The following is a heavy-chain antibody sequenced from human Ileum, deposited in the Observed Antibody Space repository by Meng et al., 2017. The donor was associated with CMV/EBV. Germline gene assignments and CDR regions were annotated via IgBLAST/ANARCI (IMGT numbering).Heavy chain of an antibody. J-gene: IGHJ4*02. V-gene: IGHV3-23*01. D-gene: IGHD3-3*01. CDR3: ATTYYDSWRLFDY. Sequence: SCAASGFTFSNYAMSWVRQAPGKGLVWVSLISGSGITTYYADSVKGRFTISRDNSKNTLYLQLNSLRAEDTAVYYCATTYYDSWRLFDYWGQGMLVTVSS. CDR2: ISGSGITT. CDR1: GFTFSNYA.